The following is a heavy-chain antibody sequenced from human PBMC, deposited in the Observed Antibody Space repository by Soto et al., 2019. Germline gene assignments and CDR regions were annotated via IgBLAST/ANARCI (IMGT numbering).Heavy chain of an antibody. CDR2: ISAYNGNT. CDR3: ARSSDYMVKNYFDY. V-gene: IGHV1-18*01. D-gene: IGHD5-18*01. J-gene: IGHJ4*02. Sequence: GASVKVSCKASGYTFTSYGISWVRQAPGQGLEWMGWISAYNGNTNYAQKLQGRVTMTTDTSTSTAYMELRSLRSDDTAVYYCARSSDYMVKNYFDYWGQGTLVTVSS. CDR1: GYTFTSYG.